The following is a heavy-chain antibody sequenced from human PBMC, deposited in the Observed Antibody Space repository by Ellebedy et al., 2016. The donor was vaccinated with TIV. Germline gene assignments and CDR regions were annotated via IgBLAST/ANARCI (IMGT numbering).Heavy chain of an antibody. CDR1: GETSSSHA. V-gene: IGHV1-69*04. D-gene: IGHD5-12*01. J-gene: IGHJ4*02. CDR2: IIPILNVV. Sequence: AASVKVSCKASGETSSSHALSWVRQAPGQRLEWVGRIIPILNVVNYARKFQGRATITADTSTNIVYLALSSLRSEDTAVYYCARWGSYSGNFQGPFDFWGQGVLVTVSS. CDR3: ARWGSYSGNFQGPFDF.